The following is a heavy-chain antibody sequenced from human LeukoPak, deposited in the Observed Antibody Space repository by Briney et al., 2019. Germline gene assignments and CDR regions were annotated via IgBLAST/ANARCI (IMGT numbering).Heavy chain of an antibody. Sequence: SETLSLTCTVSGGSISSGIYYWGWIRQTPGKGLEWIGTIYYSGATYYNPPLKSRVTISVDTSKNQFSLKVSSVIAADTALYYCARHIWQSTARPWFDPWGQGTLVTVSS. CDR3: ARHIWQSTARPWFDP. D-gene: IGHD2-21*01. CDR2: IYYSGAT. J-gene: IGHJ5*02. CDR1: GGSISSGIYY. V-gene: IGHV4-39*01.